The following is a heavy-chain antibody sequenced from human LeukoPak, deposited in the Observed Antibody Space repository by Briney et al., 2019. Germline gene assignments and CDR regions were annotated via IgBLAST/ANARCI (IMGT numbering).Heavy chain of an antibody. Sequence: GGSLRLSCQASGFTFTNYAMSWVRQAPGKGLEWVSSINPDGGSFFADSVKGRFTISRDDSRSVVYLQMNSLSAEDTAVYYCARSGVATCHYWGQGVLVTVSS. CDR1: GFTFTNYA. J-gene: IGHJ4*02. CDR2: INPDGGS. CDR3: ARSGVATCHY. D-gene: IGHD2-15*01. V-gene: IGHV3-23*01.